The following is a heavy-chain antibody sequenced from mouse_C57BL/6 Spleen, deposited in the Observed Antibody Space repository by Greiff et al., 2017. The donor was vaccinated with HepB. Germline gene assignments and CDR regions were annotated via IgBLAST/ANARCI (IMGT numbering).Heavy chain of an antibody. V-gene: IGHV1-69*01. CDR2: IDPSDSYT. D-gene: IGHD1-1*01. Sequence: VQLQQPGAELVMPGASVKLSCKASGYTFTSYWMHWVKQRPGQGLEWIGEIDPSDSYTNYNQKFKGKSTLTVDKSSSTAYMQLSSLTSEDSAVYYCARGIYGSSYWFAYWGQGTLVTVSA. CDR1: GYTFTSYW. J-gene: IGHJ3*01. CDR3: ARGIYGSSYWFAY.